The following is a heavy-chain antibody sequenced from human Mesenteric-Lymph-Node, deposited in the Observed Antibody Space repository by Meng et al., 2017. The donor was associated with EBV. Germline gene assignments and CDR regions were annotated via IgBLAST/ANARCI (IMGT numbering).Heavy chain of an antibody. Sequence: QITLKESGPTLVKPTQTLTLTGAFSGFSLITPEVGVGWFRQPPGKALEWLALIYWDDDERYSPSLKSRLNITKDTSKNQVVLTLTNMDPVDTGTYYCAHSVGELLGHFDCWGPGTMVTVS. D-gene: IGHD1-26*01. J-gene: IGHJ4*02. CDR2: IYWDDDE. V-gene: IGHV2-5*02. CDR3: AHSVGELLGHFDC. CDR1: GFSLITPEVG.